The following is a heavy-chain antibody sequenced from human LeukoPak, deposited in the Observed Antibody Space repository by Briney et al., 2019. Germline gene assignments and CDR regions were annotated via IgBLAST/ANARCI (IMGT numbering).Heavy chain of an antibody. CDR1: GGSFGGYY. J-gene: IGHJ4*02. Sequence: KPSETLSLTCAVYGGSFGGYYWSWIRQPPGKGLEWIGEINHSGSTNYNPSLKSRVTISVDTSKNQFSLKLSSVTAADTAVYYCARGPGYYDSSGYYEIWGQGTLVTVSS. CDR3: ARGPGYYDSSGYYEI. V-gene: IGHV4-34*01. CDR2: INHSGST. D-gene: IGHD3-22*01.